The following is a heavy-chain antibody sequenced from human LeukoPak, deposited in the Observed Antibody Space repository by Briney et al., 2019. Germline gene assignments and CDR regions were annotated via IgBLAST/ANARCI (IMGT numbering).Heavy chain of an antibody. Sequence: PSETLSLTCTVSGGSISSYYWSWIRQPAGKGLEWIGRIYTSGSTNYNPSLKSRVTMSVDTSKNQFSLKLSSVTAADTAVYYCARALGCYYGSGSYYNVEYFDYWGQGTLVTVSS. J-gene: IGHJ4*02. CDR2: IYTSGST. D-gene: IGHD3-10*01. CDR1: GGSISSYY. V-gene: IGHV4-4*07. CDR3: ARALGCYYGSGSYYNVEYFDY.